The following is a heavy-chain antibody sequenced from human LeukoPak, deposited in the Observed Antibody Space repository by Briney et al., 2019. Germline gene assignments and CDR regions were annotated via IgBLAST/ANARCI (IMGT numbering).Heavy chain of an antibody. V-gene: IGHV1-2*02. CDR1: GYTFTGYY. D-gene: IGHD3-10*01. J-gene: IGHJ6*03. Sequence: ASVKVSCKASGYTFTGYYMHWVRQAPGQGLEWMGWINPNSGGTNYAQKFQGRVTMTRDTSISTAYMELSRLRSDDTAVYYCARDPTDLWFGGEYYYYMDVWGKGTTVTVSS. CDR2: INPNSGGT. CDR3: ARDPTDLWFGGEYYYYMDV.